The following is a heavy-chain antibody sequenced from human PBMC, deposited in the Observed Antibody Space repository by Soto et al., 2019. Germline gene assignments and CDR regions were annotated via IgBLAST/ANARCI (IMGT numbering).Heavy chain of an antibody. V-gene: IGHV4-30-2*01. Sequence: SGTLSLTCAVSGGSISSYGYSWSWIRQPPGKGLEWIGDTYHSGNTYYNPSLKSRVTISVDTSKNQFSLKLSSVTAADTAVYYCARHNYDGSGYYYYYYGMDVWGQGTTVTVYS. CDR3: ARHNYDGSGYYYYYYGMDV. CDR1: GGSISSYGYS. CDR2: TYHSGNT. D-gene: IGHD3-22*01. J-gene: IGHJ6*02.